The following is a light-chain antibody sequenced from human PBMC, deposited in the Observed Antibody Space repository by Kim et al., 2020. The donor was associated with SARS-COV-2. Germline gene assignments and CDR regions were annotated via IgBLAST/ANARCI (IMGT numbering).Light chain of an antibody. CDR3: SSYTSSSTYV. Sequence: GQSITISCTGTSSDLGAYNYVSCYQQHPGKAPKLMIYDVSNRPSGVSNLFSGSKSGNTASLTISGLQAEDEADYYCSSYTSSSTYVFGPGTKVTVL. CDR1: SSDLGAYNY. CDR2: DVS. J-gene: IGLJ1*01. V-gene: IGLV2-14*03.